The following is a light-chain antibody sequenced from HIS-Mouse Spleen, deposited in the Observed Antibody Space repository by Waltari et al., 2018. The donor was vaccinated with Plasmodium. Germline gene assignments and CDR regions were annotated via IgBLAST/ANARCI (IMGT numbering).Light chain of an antibody. CDR3: CSYAGSSTFV. CDR1: SSDVGSYNL. Sequence: QSALTQPASVSGSPGQSITIYCTGTSSDVGSYNLFSWYQQHPGKAPKLMIYEGSKRPSGVSNRFSGSKSGNTASLTISGLQAEDEADYYCCSYAGSSTFVFGGGTKLTVL. J-gene: IGLJ3*02. CDR2: EGS. V-gene: IGLV2-23*03.